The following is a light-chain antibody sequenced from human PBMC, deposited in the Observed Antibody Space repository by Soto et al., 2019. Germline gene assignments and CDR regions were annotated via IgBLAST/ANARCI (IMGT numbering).Light chain of an antibody. V-gene: IGKV1-5*01. CDR1: QTISSW. CDR2: DAS. Sequence: DIQMTQSPSTLSASVRDRVTITCRASQTISSWLAWYQQKPGKAPTLLIYDASTLERGVPSRFSGTGSGTEFTLSIDSLQPDDFATYYCQQYHTSSITFGQGTRLEIK. J-gene: IGKJ5*01. CDR3: QQYHTSSIT.